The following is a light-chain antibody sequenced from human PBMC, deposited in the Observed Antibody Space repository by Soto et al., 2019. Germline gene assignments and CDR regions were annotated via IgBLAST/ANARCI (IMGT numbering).Light chain of an antibody. V-gene: IGKV1-12*02. CDR1: QGLSSY. Sequence: DIQMTQSPPSVSASVGDRVTITCRASQGLSSYLAWYQQKPGKAPKLLIYAASNLQSGVPSRFSGSGSGTDFTLTISSLQPEDFATYFCLSGHSRPFGGGTKVEIK. CDR2: AAS. CDR3: LSGHSRP. J-gene: IGKJ4*01.